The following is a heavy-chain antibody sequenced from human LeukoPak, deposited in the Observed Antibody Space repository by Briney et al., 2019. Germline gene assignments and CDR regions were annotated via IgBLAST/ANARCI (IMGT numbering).Heavy chain of an antibody. CDR3: AREGYCGGDCPGV. V-gene: IGHV3-48*03. J-gene: IGHJ4*02. Sequence: GGSLRLSCAASGFTFSSYEMNWVRQAPGKGLEWVSYISSSCSTIYYADSVKGRFTISRDNAKNSLYLQMNSLRAEDTAVYYCAREGYCGGDCPGVWGQGTLVTVSS. CDR2: ISSSCSTI. CDR1: GFTFSSYE. D-gene: IGHD2-21*01.